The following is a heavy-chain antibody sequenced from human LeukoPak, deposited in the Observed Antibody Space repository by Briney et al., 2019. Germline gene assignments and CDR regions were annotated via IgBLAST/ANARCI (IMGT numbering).Heavy chain of an antibody. CDR1: GYSITSSSW. D-gene: IGHD2-2*01. V-gene: IGHV4-28*03. CDR3: ARDCSTANCYQRRFDP. CDR2: IYHSGTT. J-gene: IGHJ5*02. Sequence: SETLSLTCAVSGYSITSSSWWGWIRQPPGKGLEWIGYIYHSGTTYYNPSLQSRVTMSVDTPKNQFSLKLSSVTAADTAIYYCARDCSTANCYQRRFDPWGQGTLVTVSS.